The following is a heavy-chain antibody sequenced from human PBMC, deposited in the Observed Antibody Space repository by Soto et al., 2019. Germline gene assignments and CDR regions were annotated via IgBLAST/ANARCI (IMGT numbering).Heavy chain of an antibody. D-gene: IGHD6-25*01. CDR2: IYSGGYT. Sequence: EVQLVESGGGLIQPGGSLRLSCAVSGFTVSNNYMSWVRQAPGKGLEGVSVIYSGGYTAYGDSVKGRFTISRDNSKNTLYLQMKSPGAAGPAWFYCAAQRGGGGYWGQGTLVTVSS. J-gene: IGHJ4*02. V-gene: IGHV3-53*01. CDR1: GFTVSNNY. CDR3: AAQRGGGGY.